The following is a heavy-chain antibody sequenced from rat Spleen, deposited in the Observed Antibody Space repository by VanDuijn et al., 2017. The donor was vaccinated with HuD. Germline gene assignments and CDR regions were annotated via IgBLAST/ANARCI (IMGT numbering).Heavy chain of an antibody. CDR2: ITNASGRT. J-gene: IGHJ2*01. D-gene: IGHD1-6*01. V-gene: IGHV5-31*01. CDR3: XXXGFXXX. Sequence: EVQLVESGGGLVQPGGSLKLSCVASGFTFNNYWMTWIRQAPGKGLEWVASITNASGRTYYPDSVKGRFTISRDTAQNTLNLQMNHLRYTETAPNYCXXXGFXXXWGQGVXXTVSS. CDR1: GFTFNNYW.